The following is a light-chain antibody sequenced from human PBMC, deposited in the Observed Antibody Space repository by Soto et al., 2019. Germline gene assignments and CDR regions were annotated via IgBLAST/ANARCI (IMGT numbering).Light chain of an antibody. Sequence: DIQMTQSPSSLSASVGDRVTITCRASQSISSYLNWYQQKPGKAPKLLIYAASSLQSGVPSRVSGSGSGTDFTLTIIRLQPEDFATYYCQQSYSTFTFGPGTKVDIK. CDR3: QQSYSTFT. CDR2: AAS. CDR1: QSISSY. J-gene: IGKJ3*01. V-gene: IGKV1-39*01.